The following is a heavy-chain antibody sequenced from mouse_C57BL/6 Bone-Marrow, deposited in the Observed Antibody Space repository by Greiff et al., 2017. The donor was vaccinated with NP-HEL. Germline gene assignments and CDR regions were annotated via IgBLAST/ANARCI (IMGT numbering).Heavy chain of an antibody. Sequence: DVKLVESGEGLVKPGGSLKLTCAASGFTFSSYAMSWVRQTPEKRLEWVAYISSGGDYIYYADTVKGRFTISRDNARNTLYLQMSSLKSEDTAMYYCTRGGGYYGSSYPYYFDYWGQGTTLTVSS. CDR1: GFTFSSYA. D-gene: IGHD1-1*01. J-gene: IGHJ2*01. CDR2: ISSGGDYI. CDR3: TRGGGYYGSSYPYYFDY. V-gene: IGHV5-9-1*02.